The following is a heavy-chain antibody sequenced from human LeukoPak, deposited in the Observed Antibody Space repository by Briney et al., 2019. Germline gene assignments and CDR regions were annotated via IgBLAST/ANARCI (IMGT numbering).Heavy chain of an antibody. Sequence: SETLSLTCTVSGGSISSYYWSWIRQPPGKGLEWIGYIYYSGSTNYNPSLKSRVTISVDTSKDQFSLKLSSVTAADTAVYYCARAGYSYGTDYWGQGTLVTVSS. D-gene: IGHD5-18*01. V-gene: IGHV4-59*01. CDR3: ARAGYSYGTDY. CDR2: IYYSGST. J-gene: IGHJ4*02. CDR1: GGSISSYY.